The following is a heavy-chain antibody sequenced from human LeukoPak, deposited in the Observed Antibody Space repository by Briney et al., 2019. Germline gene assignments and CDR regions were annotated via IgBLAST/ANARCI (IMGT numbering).Heavy chain of an antibody. CDR1: GGSFSGYY. J-gene: IGHJ6*02. CDR3: ARDGYKNYYYYGIDV. CDR2: INHSGST. V-gene: IGHV4-34*01. Sequence: SETLSLTCAVYGGSFSGYYWCWIRQPPGKGLEWIGEINHSGSTNYNPSLKSRVTISVDTSKNQFSLKLSSVTAADTAVYYCARDGYKNYYYYGIDVWGQGTTVTVSS. D-gene: IGHD5-24*01.